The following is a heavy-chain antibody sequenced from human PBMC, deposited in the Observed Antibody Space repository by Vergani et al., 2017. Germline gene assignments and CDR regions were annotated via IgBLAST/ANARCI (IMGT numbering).Heavy chain of an antibody. Sequence: EVQLLESGGGLVQPGGSLRLSFAASGFTFSSYAMRWVRQAPGKGLEWVSAISGSGGSTYYADSVKGRFTISRDNSKNTLYLQMNSLTAEDTAVYYFAKMSYLRQFAYWGQGCLVTVSS. CDR1: GFTFSSYA. CDR3: AKMSYLRQFAY. D-gene: IGHD4-17*01. CDR2: ISGSGGST. V-gene: IGHV3-23*01. J-gene: IGHJ4*02.